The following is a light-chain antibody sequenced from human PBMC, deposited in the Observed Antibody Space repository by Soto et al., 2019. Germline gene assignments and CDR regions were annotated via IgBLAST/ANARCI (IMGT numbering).Light chain of an antibody. Sequence: EIVLTQSPGTLSLSPGGSATLSCRASQYVSVRFLAWYQQKPGQAPRLLIYGASDRATGIPDRFTGSGSGTDFTLTIERVECEDSAVHFFGQDGSDVQTFGQGTKVDIK. V-gene: IGKV3-20*01. J-gene: IGKJ1*01. CDR1: QYVSVRF. CDR2: GAS. CDR3: GQDGSDVQT.